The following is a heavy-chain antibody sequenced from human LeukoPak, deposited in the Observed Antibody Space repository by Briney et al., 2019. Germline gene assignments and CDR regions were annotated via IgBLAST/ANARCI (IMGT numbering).Heavy chain of an antibody. CDR1: GFTFSDYW. CDR2: IKPDGNEK. CDR3: ARDKIVGPTTLDY. V-gene: IGHV3-7*01. Sequence: GGSLRLSCAASGFTFSDYWMSWVRQSPARGLEWVANIKPDGNEKYYVDSVKGRFTISRDNAKNSLYLQMNSLGVGDTAVYYCARDKIVGPTTLDYWGQGTLVTVSS. J-gene: IGHJ4*02. D-gene: IGHD1-26*01.